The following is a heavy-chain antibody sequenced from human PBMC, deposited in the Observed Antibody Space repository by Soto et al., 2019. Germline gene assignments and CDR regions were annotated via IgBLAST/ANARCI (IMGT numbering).Heavy chain of an antibody. J-gene: IGHJ6*02. D-gene: IGHD3-16*01. CDR1: GYTFTNYG. V-gene: IGHV1-18*01. CDR3: VRRGGSNYYGLDV. CDR2: LSPNDGKT. Sequence: QVQVVQSGGEVKQPGASVKVSCKASGYTFTNYGLTWVRQAPGRGIEWMGWLSPNDGKTNYAQKLQGRLTMTTDTSTSTAYMELGSLRFDDTAIYYCVRRGGSNYYGLDVWGQGTTVTVSS.